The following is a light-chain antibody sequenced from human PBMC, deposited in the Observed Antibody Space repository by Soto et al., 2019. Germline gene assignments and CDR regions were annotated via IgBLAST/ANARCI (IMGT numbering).Light chain of an antibody. V-gene: IGKV3-20*01. CDR1: QTVSNNY. J-gene: IGKJ1*01. CDR3: QQYGSSPTWT. CDR2: GAS. Sequence: SVLPPSPISLSFSPAPRAKLSCTEFQTVSNNYLAWYQQKPGQAPRLLIYGASTRDTGIPDRFSGSGSGTDFTLTISRLEPEDSAVYYCQQYGSSPTWTFGQGTKVDI.